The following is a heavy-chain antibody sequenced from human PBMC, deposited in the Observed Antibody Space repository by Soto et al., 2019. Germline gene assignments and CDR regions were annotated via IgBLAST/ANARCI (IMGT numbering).Heavy chain of an antibody. Sequence: EVQLVESGGGLVQPGGSLKLSCAASGFTFSDSGMHWVRQASGKGLEWVGRMRSKANGYATAYAASVKGRFTVSRDDSKNTVYLQMNRLKIEDTAVYYCALSTGTGTDYWGQGTLVTVSS. CDR2: MRSKANGYAT. CDR3: ALSTGTGTDY. D-gene: IGHD1-1*01. J-gene: IGHJ4*02. V-gene: IGHV3-73*02. CDR1: GFTFSDSG.